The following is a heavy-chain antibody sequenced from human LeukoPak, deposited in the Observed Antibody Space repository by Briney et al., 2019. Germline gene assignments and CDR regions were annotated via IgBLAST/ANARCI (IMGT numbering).Heavy chain of an antibody. D-gene: IGHD5-24*01. Sequence: GRSLRLSCAASGFTFSTYAMHWVRQTPAKGLERVAVISYDENNKYYADSVKGRFTISRDNSKNTLFLQMNSLRTEDTAVYYCTKGDGLKDFDYWGQGNLVTVSS. CDR2: ISYDENNK. V-gene: IGHV3-30-3*01. CDR3: TKGDGLKDFDY. CDR1: GFTFSTYA. J-gene: IGHJ4*02.